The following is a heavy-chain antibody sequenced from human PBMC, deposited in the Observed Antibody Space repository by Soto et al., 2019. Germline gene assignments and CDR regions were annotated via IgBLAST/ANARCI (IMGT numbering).Heavy chain of an antibody. J-gene: IGHJ4*02. CDR2: IIPVFRTS. V-gene: IGHV1-69*18. CDR1: GVTFSSYA. D-gene: IGHD3-16*01. CDR3: AKDGSWDGGGGES. Sequence: QVQLVQSGAELKKPGSSVKVSCSASGVTFSSYAFTWVRQAPGQGLEWMGNIIPVFRTSNYAQGFQGRLTISADESPNTIYMELSSRRSEDTAVYFCAKDGSWDGGGGESWGQGTLVIVSS.